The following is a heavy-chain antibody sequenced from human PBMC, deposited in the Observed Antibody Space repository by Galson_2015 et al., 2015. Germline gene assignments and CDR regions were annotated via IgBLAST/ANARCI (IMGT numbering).Heavy chain of an antibody. CDR3: ARGRRLIYYFGMDV. CDR1: GFTFSSYE. CDR2: ISSSGSTI. Sequence: SLRLSCAASGFTFSSYEMNWVRQAPGKGLEWVSYISSSGSTIYYADSVKGRFTISRDNAKNSLYLQMNSLRAEDTAVYYCARGRRLIYYFGMDVWGQGTTVTVSS. D-gene: IGHD6-25*01. J-gene: IGHJ6*02. V-gene: IGHV3-48*03.